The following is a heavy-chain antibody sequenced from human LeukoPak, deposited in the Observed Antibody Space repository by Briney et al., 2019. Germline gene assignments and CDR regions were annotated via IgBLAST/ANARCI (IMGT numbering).Heavy chain of an antibody. V-gene: IGHV3-30*02. D-gene: IGHD1-26*01. J-gene: IGHJ4*02. CDR2: IRYDGSNK. CDR3: AKYIVGATTGIDY. CDR1: GFTFSSYG. Sequence: GGSLRLSCAASGFTFSSYGMHWVRQAPGKGLEWVAFIRYDGSNKYYADSVKGRFTISRDNSKNTLYLQMNSLRAEDTAVYYCAKYIVGATTGIDYWGQGTLVTVSS.